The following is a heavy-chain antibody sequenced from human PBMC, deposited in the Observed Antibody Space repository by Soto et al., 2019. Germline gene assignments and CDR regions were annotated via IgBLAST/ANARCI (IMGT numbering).Heavy chain of an antibody. CDR2: ISGSGGST. D-gene: IGHD3-22*01. Sequence: GGSLRLSCAASGFTFSSYAMSWVRQAPGKGLEWVSAISGSGGSTYYADSVKGRFTISRDNSKNTLYLQMNSLRAEDTAVYYCAKDQYSSGYYHVAPDYWGQGTLVTVSS. CDR3: AKDQYSSGYYHVAPDY. V-gene: IGHV3-23*01. J-gene: IGHJ4*02. CDR1: GFTFSSYA.